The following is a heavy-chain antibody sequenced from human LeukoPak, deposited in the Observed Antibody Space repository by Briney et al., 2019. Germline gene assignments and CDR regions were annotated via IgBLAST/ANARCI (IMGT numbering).Heavy chain of an antibody. V-gene: IGHV3-15*01. CDR2: VRAKTDGGTT. CDR1: GFTFTNAW. CDR3: AADTPVPLAQIDY. J-gene: IGHJ4*02. Sequence: GGSLRLSCAVSGFTFTNAWMNWVRQAPGKGLEWVGRVRAKTDGGTTEYAAPLKGRFSISRDDSTNTVYLQMNSLITEDTAIYYCAADTPVPLAQIDYWGQGALVTVSS. D-gene: IGHD2/OR15-2a*01.